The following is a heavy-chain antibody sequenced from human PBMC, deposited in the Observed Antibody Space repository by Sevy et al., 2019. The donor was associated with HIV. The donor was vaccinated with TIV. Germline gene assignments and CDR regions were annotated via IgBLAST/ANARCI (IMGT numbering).Heavy chain of an antibody. CDR3: AKDLVVLVGDAFDI. Sequence: GGSLRLSCVVSGFNFRDYSVNWVRQAPGKGLEWVSSINNDGTYIFYGDSVKGRFTVSRDNAKNSLYLHMNSLRADDTAVYYCAKDLVVLVGDAFDIWGQGTMVTVSS. J-gene: IGHJ3*02. CDR1: GFNFRDYS. V-gene: IGHV3-21*06. D-gene: IGHD2-8*02. CDR2: INNDGTYI.